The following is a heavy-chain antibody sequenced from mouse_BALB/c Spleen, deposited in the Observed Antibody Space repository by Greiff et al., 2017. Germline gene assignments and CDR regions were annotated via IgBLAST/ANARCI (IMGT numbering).Heavy chain of an antibody. Sequence: LVKTGASVKISCTASGYSFTGYYMHWVKQSHGKSLEWIGYISCYNGATSYNQKFKGKATFTVDTSSSTAYMQFNSLTSEDSAVYYCARSGTTVGSPYWYFDVWGAGTTVTVSS. J-gene: IGHJ1*01. CDR3: ARSGTTVGSPYWYFDV. V-gene: IGHV1S34*01. CDR1: GYSFTGYY. D-gene: IGHD1-1*01. CDR2: ISCYNGAT.